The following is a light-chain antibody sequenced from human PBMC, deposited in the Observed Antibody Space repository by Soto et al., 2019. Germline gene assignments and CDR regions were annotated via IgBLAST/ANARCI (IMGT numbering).Light chain of an antibody. V-gene: IGKV3-11*01. J-gene: IGKJ4*01. CDR1: QSVSSY. CDR3: QQGTNWPT. Sequence: EIVLTQSPATLSLSLGERATLSCRASQSVSSYLAWYQQKPGQAPRLLIYDASNRATGIPARFSGTGSGTDFTLTISSLEPEDFAVYYCQQGTNWPTFGGGTKVEIK. CDR2: DAS.